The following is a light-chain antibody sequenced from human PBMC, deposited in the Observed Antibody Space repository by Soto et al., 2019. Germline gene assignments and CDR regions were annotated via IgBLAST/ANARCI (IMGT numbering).Light chain of an antibody. CDR3: QQYNSNPLS. Sequence: DIQMTQSPSTLSASLGDRVTITCRASRSISSWLAWYQQKPGKAPKLLIYKASTLKTGVPSRFSGSGSGTDFTLTISSLQPDAFATYYCQQYNSNPLSFGGGTKVEIK. CDR2: KAS. V-gene: IGKV1-5*03. CDR1: RSISSW. J-gene: IGKJ4*01.